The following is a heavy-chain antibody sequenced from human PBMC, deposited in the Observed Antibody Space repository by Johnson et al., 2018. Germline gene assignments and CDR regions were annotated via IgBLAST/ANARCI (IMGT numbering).Heavy chain of an antibody. D-gene: IGHD3-22*01. J-gene: IGHJ1*01. V-gene: IGHV1-8*01. Sequence: QEQLVESGAEVKKPGASVEVSCKASGYTFASYDINWVRQATRQGLEWMGWMNPNSGNTGYAQKFPGRVTMTRNTSIGTAYMELSSLRSGDTAVYYCARGVRDSSGKEYFQHWGQGTVITVSS. CDR3: ARGVRDSSGKEYFQH. CDR2: MNPNSGNT. CDR1: GYTFASYD.